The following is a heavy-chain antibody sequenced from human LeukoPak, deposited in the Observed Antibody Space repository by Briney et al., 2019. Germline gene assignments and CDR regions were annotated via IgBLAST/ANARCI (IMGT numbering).Heavy chain of an antibody. V-gene: IGHV3-69-1*01. CDR2: ITMNSVR. CDR3: TRGRYQFLGPNDC. CDR1: GLSLSDYD. D-gene: IGHD2-2*01. J-gene: IGHJ4*02. Sequence: PGGSLRLSCSASGLSLSDYDMSWVRQAPGKGLEWVSYITMNSVRIYADSVKGRFTISRDNDKNSVYLQMNTLRDEDTAVYYCTRGRYQFLGPNDCWGQGSQVTVSS.